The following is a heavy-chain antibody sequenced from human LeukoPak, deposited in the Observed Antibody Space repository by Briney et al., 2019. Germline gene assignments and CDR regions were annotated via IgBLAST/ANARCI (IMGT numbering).Heavy chain of an antibody. CDR2: INPNSGGT. Sequence: GSSVKVSCKASGGTFSSYAISWVRQAPGQGLEWMGWINPNSGGTNYAQKFQGRVTMTRDTSISTAYMELSRLRSDDTAVYYCARISGLRLGELSYWGQGTLVTVSS. V-gene: IGHV1-2*02. J-gene: IGHJ4*02. D-gene: IGHD3-16*01. CDR3: ARISGLRLGELSY. CDR1: GGTFSSYA.